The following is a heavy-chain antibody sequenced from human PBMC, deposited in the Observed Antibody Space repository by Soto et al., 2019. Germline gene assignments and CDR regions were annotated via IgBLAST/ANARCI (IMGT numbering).Heavy chain of an antibody. Sequence: ASVKVSCKASGYTFTSYGISWVRQAPGQGLEWMGWISAYNGNTNYAQKLQGRVTMTTDTSTSTAYMELRSLRSDDTAVYYCERDQRSRGYYYGIDVWGQGTTVTVYS. CDR2: ISAYNGNT. D-gene: IGHD6-13*01. CDR1: GYTFTSYG. CDR3: ERDQRSRGYYYGIDV. J-gene: IGHJ6*02. V-gene: IGHV1-18*01.